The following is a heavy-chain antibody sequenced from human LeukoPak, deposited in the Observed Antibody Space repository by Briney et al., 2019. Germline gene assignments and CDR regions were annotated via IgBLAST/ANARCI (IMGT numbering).Heavy chain of an antibody. Sequence: PGGSLRLSCAASGFTFSSYWMHWVRHAPGKGLVWVSRINSDGSSTSYADPVKGRLTISRENAYNTLYLQMNSRRGEDTAVYYCARATKAAGPFDYWGQGTLVTVSS. J-gene: IGHJ4*02. CDR2: INSDGSST. CDR1: GFTFSSYW. V-gene: IGHV3-74*01. CDR3: ARATKAAGPFDY. D-gene: IGHD6-13*01.